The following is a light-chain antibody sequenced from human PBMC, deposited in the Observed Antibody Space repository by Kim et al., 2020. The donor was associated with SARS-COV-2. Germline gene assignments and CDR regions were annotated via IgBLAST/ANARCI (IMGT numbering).Light chain of an antibody. CDR3: ASWGDSLSPVV. CDR2: NTN. Sequence: GQRVTISCSRASSNIGRNTVNWYQNVPGTAPKLLIHNTNQRPSGVPDRFSGSKSGTSASLAISGLQSEDEADYYCASWGDSLSPVVFGGGTQLTVL. V-gene: IGLV1-44*01. CDR1: SSNIGRNT. J-gene: IGLJ2*01.